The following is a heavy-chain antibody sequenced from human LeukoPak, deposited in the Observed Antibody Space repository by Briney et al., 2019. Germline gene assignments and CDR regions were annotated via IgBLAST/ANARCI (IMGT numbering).Heavy chain of an antibody. Sequence: SVKVSCKASGGTFSSYAISWVRQAPGQGLEWMGGIIPIFGTANYAQKFQGRVTITADESTSTAYMELSSLRSEDTAVYYCARGLGDCSSTSCPDAFDIWGQGTMVTVSS. D-gene: IGHD2-2*03. CDR2: IIPIFGTA. V-gene: IGHV1-69*01. CDR3: ARGLGDCSSTSCPDAFDI. J-gene: IGHJ3*02. CDR1: GGTFSSYA.